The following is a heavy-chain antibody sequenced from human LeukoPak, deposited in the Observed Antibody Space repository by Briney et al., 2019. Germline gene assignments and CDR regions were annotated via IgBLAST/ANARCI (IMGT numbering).Heavy chain of an antibody. D-gene: IGHD1/OR15-1a*01. CDR1: GFTFSSYW. Sequence: PGGSLRLSCAASGFTFSSYWMHWVRQAPGKGLVWVSRVSSDGNSTNYADSVKGRFTISRDNTNNTLYLQMNSLRAEDTVVYYCARGATNTRALDYWGQGTLVTVSS. CDR2: VSSDGNST. J-gene: IGHJ4*02. V-gene: IGHV3-74*01. CDR3: ARGATNTRALDY.